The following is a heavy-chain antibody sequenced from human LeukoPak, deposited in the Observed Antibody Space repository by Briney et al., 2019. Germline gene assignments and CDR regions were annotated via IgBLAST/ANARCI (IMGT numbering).Heavy chain of an antibody. CDR3: ARRGLGNWFDP. CDR1: GGSISSGDFY. Sequence: PSQTLSLTCTVSGGSISSGDFYWSWIRQHPGKGLEWIGYIYYSGSTNYNPSLKSRVTISVDTSKNQFSLKLSSVTAADTAVYYCARRGLGNWFDPWGQGTLVTVSS. J-gene: IGHJ5*02. D-gene: IGHD6-19*01. CDR2: IYYSGST. V-gene: IGHV4-30-4*08.